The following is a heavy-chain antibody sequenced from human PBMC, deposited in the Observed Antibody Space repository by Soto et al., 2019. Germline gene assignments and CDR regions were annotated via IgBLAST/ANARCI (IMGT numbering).Heavy chain of an antibody. Sequence: SETLSLTCSVSGYSVSSSDYYWAWIRQPPGKGLEWIGSILYSGLTYYNPSLKSRVTLSVDTSKNQFSVRLNSVTASDTAVYYCAPLSVSLSGPYGIHVWGQGTTVTVSS. J-gene: IGHJ6*02. V-gene: IGHV4-39*01. CDR3: APLSVSLSGPYGIHV. D-gene: IGHD2-15*01. CDR2: ILYSGLT. CDR1: GYSVSSSDYY.